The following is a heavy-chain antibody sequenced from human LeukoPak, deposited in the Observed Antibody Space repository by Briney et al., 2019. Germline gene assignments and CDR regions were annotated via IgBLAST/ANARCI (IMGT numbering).Heavy chain of an antibody. D-gene: IGHD6-25*01. CDR3: ARFAAGGSYYYYMDV. J-gene: IGHJ6*03. V-gene: IGHV3-48*01. Sequence: PGGSLRLSCTASGFTFTTYWMSWVRQAPGKGLEWVSYISSSSSTIYYADSVKGRFTISRDNAKNSLYLQMNSLRADDTAVYYCARFAAGGSYYYYMDVWGKGTTVTVSS. CDR1: GFTFTTYW. CDR2: ISSSSSTI.